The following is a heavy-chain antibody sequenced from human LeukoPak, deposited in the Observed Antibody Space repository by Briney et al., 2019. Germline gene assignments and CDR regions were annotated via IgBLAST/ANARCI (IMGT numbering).Heavy chain of an antibody. CDR1: GYTFTGYY. CDR2: INSNSGGT. J-gene: IGHJ4*02. Sequence: GASVNVSCKASGYTFTGYYMHWVRQAPGQGLECMGRINSNSGGTNYAQKFQGRVTKTRDTSISTAYMELSRLRSDDTAVYYCARDRGYSSGWYDDYWGQGTLVTVSS. CDR3: ARDRGYSSGWYDDY. V-gene: IGHV1-2*06. D-gene: IGHD6-19*01.